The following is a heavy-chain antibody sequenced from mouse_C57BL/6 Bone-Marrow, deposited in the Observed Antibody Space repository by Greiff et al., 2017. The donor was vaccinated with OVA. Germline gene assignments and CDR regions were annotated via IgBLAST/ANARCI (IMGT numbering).Heavy chain of an antibody. J-gene: IGHJ3*01. CDR3: TSFTIYYYGEAWFAY. CDR2: IDPEDGDT. V-gene: IGHV14-1*01. Sequence: VQLKESGAELVRPGASVKLSCTASGFNIKDYYMHWVKQRPEQGLEWIGRIDPEDGDTEYAPKFQGKATMTADTSSNTAYLQLSSLTSEDTAVYYCTSFTIYYYGEAWFAYWGQGTLVTVSA. D-gene: IGHD1-1*01. CDR1: GFNIKDYY.